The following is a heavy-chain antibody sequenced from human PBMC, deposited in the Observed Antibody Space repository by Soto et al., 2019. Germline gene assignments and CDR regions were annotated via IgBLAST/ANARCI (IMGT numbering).Heavy chain of an antibody. CDR3: ASYHFLDLWTGSRHYMDV. J-gene: IGHJ6*03. CDR2: IYYSGST. CDR1: GGKIGGYG. D-gene: IGHD3-9*01. V-gene: IGHV4-59*12. Sequence: LETLCLRWSVVGGKIGGYGWSWILKPPGEGLEWIGYIYYSGSTNYNPSLKSRVTISVDTSKHQFSLRLTSVTAADSATYYFASYHFLDLWTGSRHYMDVWSRGTPVTVSS.